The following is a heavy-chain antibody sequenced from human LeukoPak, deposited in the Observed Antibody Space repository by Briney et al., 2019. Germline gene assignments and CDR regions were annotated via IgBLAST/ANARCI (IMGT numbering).Heavy chain of an antibody. Sequence: GGSLRLSCAASGFTFSSYEMNWVRQAPGKGLEWVSYISSSGSTIYYADSVKGRFTISRDNAKNSLYLQMNSLRAEDTAVYYCARGRMDYYDSSGYYWGQGTLVNVSS. CDR3: ARGRMDYYDSSGYY. CDR1: GFTFSSYE. V-gene: IGHV3-48*03. D-gene: IGHD3-22*01. CDR2: ISSSGSTI. J-gene: IGHJ4*02.